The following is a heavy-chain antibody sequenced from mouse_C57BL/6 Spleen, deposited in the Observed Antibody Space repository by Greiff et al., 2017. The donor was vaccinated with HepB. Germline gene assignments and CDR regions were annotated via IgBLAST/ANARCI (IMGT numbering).Heavy chain of an antibody. V-gene: IGHV2-2*01. CDR2: IWSGGST. J-gene: IGHJ4*01. D-gene: IGHD1-1*01. Sequence: VKLMESGPGLVQPSQSLSITCTVSGFSLTSYGVHWVRQSPGKGLEWLGVIWSGGSTDYNAAFISRLSISKDNSKSQVFFKMNMLHADDTAIYYCASSYYYGSSPLAMDYWGQGTSVTVSS. CDR1: GFSLTSYG. CDR3: ASSYYYGSSPLAMDY.